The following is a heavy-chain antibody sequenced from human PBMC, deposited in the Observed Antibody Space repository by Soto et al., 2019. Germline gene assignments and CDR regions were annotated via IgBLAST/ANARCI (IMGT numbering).Heavy chain of an antibody. CDR1: GGSFSGYF. Sequence: SETLSLTCAVYGGSFSGYFWNWIRQTPGKGLEWIGKVNHNGRNNYNPSLKSRVTISLDMSKNQISLKLTSVTAADTAVYYCARGGSSDWQVAFDFWGQGTMVTVS. CDR2: VNHNGRN. V-gene: IGHV4-34*01. CDR3: ARGGSSDWQVAFDF. J-gene: IGHJ3*01. D-gene: IGHD6-19*01.